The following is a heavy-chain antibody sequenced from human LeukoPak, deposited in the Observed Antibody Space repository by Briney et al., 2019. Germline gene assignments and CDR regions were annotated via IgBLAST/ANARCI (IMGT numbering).Heavy chain of an antibody. V-gene: IGHV3-30*18. D-gene: IGHD3-22*01. Sequence: GGSLRLSCAASGFTFSSYGMHWVCQAPGKGLEWVAVISYDGSNKYYADSVKGRFTISRDNSKNTLYLQMNSLRAEDTAVYYCAKDRPDYYDSSGYQASGRTSDYWGQGTLVTVSS. CDR1: GFTFSSYG. CDR2: ISYDGSNK. J-gene: IGHJ4*02. CDR3: AKDRPDYYDSSGYQASGRTSDY.